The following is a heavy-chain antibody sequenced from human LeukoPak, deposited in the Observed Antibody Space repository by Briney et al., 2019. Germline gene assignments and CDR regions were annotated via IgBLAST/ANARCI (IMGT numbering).Heavy chain of an antibody. D-gene: IGHD3-10*01. J-gene: IGHJ4*02. Sequence: PGGSLRLSCAASGFTFSSYSMNWVRQAPGKGLEWVSSIGSSSSYIYYADSVKGRFTISRDNAKNSLYLQMNSLRAEDTAVYYCARDPSVLWFGEFDYWGQGTLVTVSS. CDR3: ARDPSVLWFGEFDY. CDR2: IGSSSSYI. CDR1: GFTFSSYS. V-gene: IGHV3-21*01.